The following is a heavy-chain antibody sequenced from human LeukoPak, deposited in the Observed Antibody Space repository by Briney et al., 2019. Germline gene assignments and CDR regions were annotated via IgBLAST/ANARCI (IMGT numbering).Heavy chain of an antibody. V-gene: IGHV3-30-3*01. J-gene: IGHJ4*02. Sequence: GRSLRLSCAASGFTFSSYAMHWVRQAPGKGLDWVAVISCDGSNKYYADSVKGRFTISRDNSKNTLYLQMNSLRAEDTAVYYCARDSGYSGSFYFDYWGQGTLVTVSS. CDR1: GFTFSSYA. CDR3: ARDSGYSGSFYFDY. D-gene: IGHD1-26*01. CDR2: ISCDGSNK.